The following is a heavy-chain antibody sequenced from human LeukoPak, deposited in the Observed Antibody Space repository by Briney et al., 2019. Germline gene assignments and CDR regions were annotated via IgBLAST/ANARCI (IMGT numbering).Heavy chain of an antibody. V-gene: IGHV4-30-4*01. D-gene: IGHD5-18*01. Sequence: SETLSLTCTVSGGSISSGDYYWSWIRQPPGKGLEWIGYIYYSGSTYYNPSLKSRVTISVDTSKNQISLEVTSVTAADTAVYYCARDGGYGHYDYWGRGTLVTVSS. CDR1: GGSISSGDYY. J-gene: IGHJ4*02. CDR3: ARDGGYGHYDY. CDR2: IYYSGST.